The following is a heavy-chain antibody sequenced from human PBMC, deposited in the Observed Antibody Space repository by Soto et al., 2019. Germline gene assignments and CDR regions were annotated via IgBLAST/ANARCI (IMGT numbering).Heavy chain of an antibody. CDR2: IWYDGSNK. CDR1: GLTFSSYG. J-gene: IGHJ4*02. D-gene: IGHD3-10*01. Sequence: PGGSLRLSCAASGLTFSSYGMHWVRQAPGKGLEWVAVIWYDGSNKYYADSVKGRFTISRDNSKNTLYLQMNSLRAEDTAVYYCARVHGSGSSPLPPEFDYWGQGTLVTVSS. CDR3: ARVHGSGSSPLPPEFDY. V-gene: IGHV3-33*01.